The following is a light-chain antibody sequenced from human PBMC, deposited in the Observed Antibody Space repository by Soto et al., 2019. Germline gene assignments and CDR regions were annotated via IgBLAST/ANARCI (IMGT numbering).Light chain of an antibody. V-gene: IGKV1-9*01. CDR3: QQLNSYLQ. CDR2: AAS. CDR1: QGISSY. Sequence: DIQLTQSPSFLSASVGDRVTITCRASQGISSYLAWYQQKPGKAPKLLIYAASTLQSGVPSRFSGSGSGTEFTLTISSLQPEDFATYYCQQLNSYLQFGQGTKVEIK. J-gene: IGKJ1*01.